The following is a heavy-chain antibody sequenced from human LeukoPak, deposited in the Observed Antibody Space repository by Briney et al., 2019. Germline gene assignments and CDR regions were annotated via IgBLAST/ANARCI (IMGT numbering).Heavy chain of an antibody. Sequence: GGSLRLSCPASGFTFSRHGMSWARQAQGKGLGWVALVWCDGSHNYYAESVKGRFTVSKDNSKNTVYLQMNTLKLDDTAVYYCARDLGSGWYNRVDYWGHGILVSVSS. CDR2: VWCDGSHN. CDR3: ARDLGSGWYNRVDY. J-gene: IGHJ4*01. V-gene: IGHV3-33*07. D-gene: IGHD6-19*01. CDR1: GFTFSRHG.